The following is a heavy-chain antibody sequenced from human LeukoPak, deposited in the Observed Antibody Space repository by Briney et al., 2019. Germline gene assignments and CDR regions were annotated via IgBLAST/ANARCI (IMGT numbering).Heavy chain of an antibody. V-gene: IGHV3-53*01. CDR2: IYSGGST. CDR3: ARGQWLQSLFDY. D-gene: IGHD5-24*01. Sequence: GGSLRLSCAASGFTVSSNYMSWVRQAPGKGLEWVSVIYSGGSTYYADSVKGRFTISRDNSKNTLYLQMNSLRAEDTAVYYCARGQWLQSLFDYWGQGTLVTVSS. J-gene: IGHJ4*02. CDR1: GFTVSSNY.